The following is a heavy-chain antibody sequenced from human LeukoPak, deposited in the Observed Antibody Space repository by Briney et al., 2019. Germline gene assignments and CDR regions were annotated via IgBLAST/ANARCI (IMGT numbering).Heavy chain of an antibody. CDR2: ISSSGNFI. CDR1: GFPFTNYW. CDR3: ARGHLAAAGTGDC. D-gene: IGHD6-13*01. J-gene: IGHJ4*02. V-gene: IGHV3-21*01. Sequence: GGSLRLSCATSGFPFTNYWMTWVRQAPGKGLEWVSYISSSGNFIYYTDSVKGRFTVSRDNAKNSLYLQMNSLRAEDTALYHCARGHLAAAGTGDCWGQGTVVTVSS.